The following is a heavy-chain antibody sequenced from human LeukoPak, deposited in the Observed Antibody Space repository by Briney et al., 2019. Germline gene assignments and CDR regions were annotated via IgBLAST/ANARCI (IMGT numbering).Heavy chain of an antibody. D-gene: IGHD1-26*01. Sequence: ASVKISCKVSGYTFTDYYMHWVKQAPGKGLEWMGLVDPEDGETIYAEKFQGRVTITADTSTDTAYMELSSLRSEDTAVYYCATPRYSGSYGDAFDIWGQGTMFTVSS. CDR2: VDPEDGET. CDR3: ATPRYSGSYGDAFDI. V-gene: IGHV1-69-2*01. CDR1: GYTFTDYY. J-gene: IGHJ3*02.